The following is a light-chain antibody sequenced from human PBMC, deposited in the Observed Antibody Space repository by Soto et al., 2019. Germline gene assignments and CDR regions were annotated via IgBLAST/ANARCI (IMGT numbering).Light chain of an antibody. Sequence: DIQLTQSPSFLSASVGDRVTITCRASQGISSYLAWYQQKPGKAPKLLIYAAFTLQSGVPSRFSGSGSGTEFPLTISSLQPEDFATYYCQHLHSYPITFGQGTRLEIK. V-gene: IGKV1-9*01. J-gene: IGKJ5*01. CDR2: AAF. CDR1: QGISSY. CDR3: QHLHSYPIT.